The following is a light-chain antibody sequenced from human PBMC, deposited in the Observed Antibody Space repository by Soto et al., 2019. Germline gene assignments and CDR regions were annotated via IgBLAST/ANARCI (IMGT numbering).Light chain of an antibody. CDR3: QQYNNWLT. CDR2: GAS. V-gene: IGKV3-15*01. CDR1: QSVSSN. Sequence: ERVMTQSPATLSVSPGEKVTLSCRASQSVSSNLAWYQQKPGQAPRLLIYGASTRATGIPARFRGSGSGTEFTLTISSLQSEDFAVYYCQQYNNWLTFGQGTKV. J-gene: IGKJ1*01.